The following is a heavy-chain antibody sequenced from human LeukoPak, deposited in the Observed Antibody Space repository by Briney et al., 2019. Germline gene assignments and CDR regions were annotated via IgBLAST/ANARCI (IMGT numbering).Heavy chain of an antibody. D-gene: IGHD6-13*01. V-gene: IGHV3-23*01. CDR1: GFTFSSYA. Sequence: GGSLRLSCAASGFTFSSYAMSWVRQAPGKGLEWVSAISGSGGSTYYADSVKGRFTISRDNSKNTLYLQMNSLRAEDTAVYYCAKGRSRGAAAAAANWFDPWGQGTLVTVSS. CDR2: ISGSGGST. J-gene: IGHJ5*02. CDR3: AKGRSRGAAAAAANWFDP.